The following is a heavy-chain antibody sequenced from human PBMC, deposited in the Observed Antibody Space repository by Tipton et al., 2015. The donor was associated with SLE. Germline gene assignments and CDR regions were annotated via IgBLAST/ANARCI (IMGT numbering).Heavy chain of an antibody. Sequence: QSGAEVKKPGASVKVSCKASGYTFTSYYMHWVRQAPGQGLEWMGIINPSGDTTNYAQRFQDRITVTRDTSTSTVYMELSSLRSEDTAVYYCAKEGLDTSGWYSAEYFQHWGQGTLVTVSS. D-gene: IGHD6-19*01. CDR1: GYTFTSYY. CDR3: AKEGLDTSGWYSAEYFQH. V-gene: IGHV1-46*01. J-gene: IGHJ1*01. CDR2: INPSGDTT.